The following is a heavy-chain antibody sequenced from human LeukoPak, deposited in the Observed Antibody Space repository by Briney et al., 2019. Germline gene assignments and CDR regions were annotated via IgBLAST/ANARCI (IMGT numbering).Heavy chain of an antibody. D-gene: IGHD3-22*01. CDR2: IRPYNGNT. V-gene: IGHV1-18*01. CDR3: ARDVEMYYDSSAYGDY. Sequence: GASVKVSCKASGYTFTSYGISWVRQAPGQGLEWMGWIRPYNGNTNYAQKLQGRVTMTTDTSTSTAYMELRSLRSDDTAIYYCARDVEMYYDSSAYGDYWGQGTLVIVSS. J-gene: IGHJ4*02. CDR1: GYTFTSYG.